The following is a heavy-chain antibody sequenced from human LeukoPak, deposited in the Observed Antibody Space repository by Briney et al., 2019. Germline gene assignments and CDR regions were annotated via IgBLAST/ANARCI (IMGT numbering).Heavy chain of an antibody. D-gene: IGHD3-10*01. Sequence: SENLSVTCAGYGGSFSGYYWSWVRQPPGKGLEWIGEINHSGSTYYNPSLKRPITTSMDTSENQFSLRLTAVTAADSAIYYCARTPSRTRVFDYWGQGTLVTVSS. CDR2: INHSGST. J-gene: IGHJ4*02. CDR1: GGSFSGYY. CDR3: ARTPSRTRVFDY. V-gene: IGHV4-34*09.